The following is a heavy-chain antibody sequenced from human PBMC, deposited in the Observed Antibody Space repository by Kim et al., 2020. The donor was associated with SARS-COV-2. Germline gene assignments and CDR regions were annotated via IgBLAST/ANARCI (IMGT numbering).Heavy chain of an antibody. J-gene: IGHJ6*02. CDR1: GFTFSSYS. CDR2: ISSSSSTI. V-gene: IGHV3-48*04. Sequence: GGSLRLSCAASGFTFSSYSMNWVRQAPGKGLEWVSYISSSSSTIYYADSVKGRFTISRDNAKNSLYLQMNSLIAEDTAVYYCARWTPIYYYYGMDVWGQGTTVTVSS. CDR3: ARWTPIYYYYGMDV.